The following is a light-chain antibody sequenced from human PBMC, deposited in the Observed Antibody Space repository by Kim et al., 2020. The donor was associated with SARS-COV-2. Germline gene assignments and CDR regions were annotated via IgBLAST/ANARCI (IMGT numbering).Light chain of an antibody. V-gene: IGKV1-33*01. CDR1: QDISSY. Sequence: DIQMTQSPSSLSASLGDSVTITCQASQDISSYLIWFQQRPGTAPKLLIYDASTLETGVPSRFSGSGSETDFTFTISSLQPEDIGTYYCQQVHDLLWTFGQGTKVDIK. J-gene: IGKJ1*01. CDR2: DAS. CDR3: QQVHDLLWT.